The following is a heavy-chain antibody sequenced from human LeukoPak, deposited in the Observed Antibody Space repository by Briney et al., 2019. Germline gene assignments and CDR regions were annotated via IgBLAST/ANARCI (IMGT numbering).Heavy chain of an antibody. D-gene: IGHD3-10*01. J-gene: IGHJ6*02. V-gene: IGHV3-23*01. CDR3: ARVGVYYYYGMDV. CDR2: ISGSGGST. Sequence: QAGGSLRLSCAASGFTFSSYAMSWVRQAPGKGLEWVSAISGSGGSTYYADSVKGRFTISRDNSKNTLYLQMNSLRAEDTAVYYCARVGVYYYYGMDVWGQGTTVTVSS. CDR1: GFTFSSYA.